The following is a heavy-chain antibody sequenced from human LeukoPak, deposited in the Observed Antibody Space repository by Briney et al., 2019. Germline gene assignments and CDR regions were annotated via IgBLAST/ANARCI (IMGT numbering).Heavy chain of an antibody. CDR3: AKDGGLWVSAHWGDS. V-gene: IGHV3-33*06. Sequence: AGSLRLSCAGSGFILSHYGMHWVRQAPGKGLESASIIWTHGRQSQYAESVKGRFTVSRDNSKNTLFLQMNSLRAEDTAVYYCAKDGGLWVSAHWGDSWGRGTLVTVSS. CDR1: GFILSHYG. D-gene: IGHD7-27*01. J-gene: IGHJ4*02. CDR2: IWTHGRQS.